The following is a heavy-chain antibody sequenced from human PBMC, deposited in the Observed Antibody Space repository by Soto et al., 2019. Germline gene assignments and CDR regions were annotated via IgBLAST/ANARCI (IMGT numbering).Heavy chain of an antibody. V-gene: IGHV1-69*06. D-gene: IGHD5-12*01. CDR1: GGTFSEDA. Sequence: QVQLVQSGAEVKKPGSSVRVSCKASGGTFSEDAISWVRQAPGQGLEWMGGTIPISDSPKYAQKFQGRVTMSADKSTGTTYMELRSLRYEDTAIYCCERGHSGFDVRLDSWGQGTWIPVSS. CDR3: ERGHSGFDVRLDS. CDR2: TIPISDSP. J-gene: IGHJ5*01.